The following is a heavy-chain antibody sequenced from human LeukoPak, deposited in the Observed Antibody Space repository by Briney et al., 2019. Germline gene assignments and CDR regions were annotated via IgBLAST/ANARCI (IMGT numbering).Heavy chain of an antibody. V-gene: IGHV1-69*04. D-gene: IGHD5-12*01. CDR1: GGTFSSYA. CDR3: ARDIVATFYFDY. J-gene: IGHJ4*02. Sequence: SVKVSCKASGGTFSSYAISWVRQATGQGLELMGRIIPILGIANYAQKFQGRVTITADKSTSTAYMELSSLRSEDTAVYYCARDIVATFYFDYWGQGTLVTVSS. CDR2: IIPILGIA.